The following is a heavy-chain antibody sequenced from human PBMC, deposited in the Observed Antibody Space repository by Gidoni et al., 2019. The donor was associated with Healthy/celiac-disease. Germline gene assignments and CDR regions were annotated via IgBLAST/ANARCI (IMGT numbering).Heavy chain of an antibody. CDR2: ISPIFGTA. D-gene: IGHD3-22*01. Sequence: QVQLVQSGAEVKQPGSSVKVSCKASGGTFSSYAISWVRQAPGQGLEWMGGISPIFGTANYAQKFQGRVTITADKSTSTAYMELCSLRSEDTAVYYCARAFDLDYYDSSGYYYYWGQGTLVTVSS. V-gene: IGHV1-69*06. CDR1: GGTFSSYA. CDR3: ARAFDLDYYDSSGYYYY. J-gene: IGHJ4*02.